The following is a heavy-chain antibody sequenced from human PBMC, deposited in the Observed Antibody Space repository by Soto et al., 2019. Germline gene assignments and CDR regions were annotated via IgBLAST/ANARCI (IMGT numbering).Heavy chain of an antibody. CDR3: ARAQTIFGIITVFDY. CDR2: IYHSGST. D-gene: IGHD3-3*01. Sequence: SETLSLTCAVSGYSISSGYYWGWIRQPPGKGLEWIGSIYHSGSTYYNPSLKSRVTISIDTSKNQFSLKLSSVTAADTAVYYCARAQTIFGIITVFDYWGQGTLVTVSS. V-gene: IGHV4-38-2*01. CDR1: GYSISSGYY. J-gene: IGHJ4*02.